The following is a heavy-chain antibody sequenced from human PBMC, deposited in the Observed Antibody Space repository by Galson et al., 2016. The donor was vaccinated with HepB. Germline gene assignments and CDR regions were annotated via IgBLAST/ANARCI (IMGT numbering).Heavy chain of an antibody. V-gene: IGHV3-23*01. CDR2: ISARGVTT. J-gene: IGHJ4*01. Sequence: SLRLSCAASGFTFSNAGVNRVRQAPGKGLEWVSGISARGVTTYYRDSVKGRFIISRDNSENMLYLQMNSLRAEDTAVYFCTKEDDFFDSTGYYVTWGQGTLVVVSS. CDR3: TKEDDFFDSTGYYVT. CDR1: GFTFSNAG. D-gene: IGHD3-22*01.